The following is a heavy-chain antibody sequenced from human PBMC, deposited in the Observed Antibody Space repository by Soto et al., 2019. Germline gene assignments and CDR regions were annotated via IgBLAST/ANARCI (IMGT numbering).Heavy chain of an antibody. V-gene: IGHV3-30-3*01. D-gene: IGHD6-13*01. CDR2: ISYDGSNK. J-gene: IGHJ4*02. Sequence: ESGGGVVQPGRSLRLSCAASGFTFSSYAMHWVRQAPGKGLEWVAVISYDGSNKYYADSVKGRFTISRDNSKNTLYLQMNSLRAEDTAVYYCAREGDSSWYFLDYWGQGTLVTVSS. CDR3: AREGDSSWYFLDY. CDR1: GFTFSSYA.